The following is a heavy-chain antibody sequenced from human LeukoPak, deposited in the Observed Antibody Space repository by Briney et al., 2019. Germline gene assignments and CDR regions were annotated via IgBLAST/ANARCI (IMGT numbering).Heavy chain of an antibody. Sequence: SQTLSLTCTVSGASLRGSDYYWDWIRQTPGRGLEWIAAVYYTGTAYYNPSLKSRVTISVDTSKNQFSLKVSSVTAADTAVYYCVRDDAFVRGPIARNWFDPWGQGVLVTVSS. CDR2: VYYTGTA. V-gene: IGHV4-39*07. CDR1: GASLRGSDYY. J-gene: IGHJ5*02. D-gene: IGHD3-10*01. CDR3: VRDDAFVRGPIARNWFDP.